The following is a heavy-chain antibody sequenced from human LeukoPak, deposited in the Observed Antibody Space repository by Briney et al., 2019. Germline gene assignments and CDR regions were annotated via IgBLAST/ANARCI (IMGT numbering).Heavy chain of an antibody. Sequence: MSSETLSLTCTVSGGSISPYYWSWIRQPPGKGLEWIGYIYYSGRTNYNPSLKSRVTISVDTSKKQFSLKLNSVTAADTAVYYCARGKGYFDYWGQGTLVTVSS. CDR2: IYYSGRT. J-gene: IGHJ4*02. CDR3: ARGKGYFDY. V-gene: IGHV4-59*01. CDR1: GGSISPYY.